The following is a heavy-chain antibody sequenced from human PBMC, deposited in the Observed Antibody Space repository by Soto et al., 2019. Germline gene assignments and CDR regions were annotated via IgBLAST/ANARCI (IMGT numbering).Heavy chain of an antibody. CDR1: GFIFSSYS. J-gene: IGHJ4*02. Sequence: EVQLVESGGGLVQPGGSLRLSCAASGFIFSSYSMNWVRQVPGKGLEWVSYISSSSKTIYYADSVKGRFTISRDNAKNSLYLPMNSMRAEDTAVYHCARGQWFVDYWVQGTLVTVSS. CDR3: ARGQWFVDY. V-gene: IGHV3-48*01. CDR2: ISSSSKTI. D-gene: IGHD3-10*01.